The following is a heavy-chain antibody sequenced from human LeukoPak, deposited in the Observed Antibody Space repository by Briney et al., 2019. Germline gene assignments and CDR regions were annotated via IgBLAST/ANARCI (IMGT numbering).Heavy chain of an antibody. D-gene: IGHD6-25*01. J-gene: IGHJ4*02. Sequence: SVKVSCMASGGTFSSYAISWVRQAPGQGLEWMGRIIPILGIANYAQKFQGRVTITADKSTSTAYMELSSLRSEDTAVYYCAREIYSGYNPPPTSWGQGTLVTVSS. CDR1: GGTFSSYA. CDR2: IIPILGIA. CDR3: AREIYSGYNPPPTS. V-gene: IGHV1-69*04.